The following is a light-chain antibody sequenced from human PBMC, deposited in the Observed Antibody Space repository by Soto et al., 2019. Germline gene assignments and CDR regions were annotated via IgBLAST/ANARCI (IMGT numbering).Light chain of an antibody. V-gene: IGKV1-5*01. CDR2: DAS. J-gene: IGKJ1*01. Sequence: DIQMTQSPSTLSASIGDRVTITCRASESIRTWLAWYQHKPGKAPNFLIYDASTLESGVPSRFSGSGSGTDFTLTISSLQPDDFATYYCQQYNNYPRTFGQGTKVEIK. CDR1: ESIRTW. CDR3: QQYNNYPRT.